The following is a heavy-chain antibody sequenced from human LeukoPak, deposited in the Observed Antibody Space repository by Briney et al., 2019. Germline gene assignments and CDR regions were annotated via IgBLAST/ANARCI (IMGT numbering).Heavy chain of an antibody. Sequence: GGSLRLSCSASGFTFSSYAMHWVRQAPGKGLEYVSAISSNGGSTYYADSVKGRFTISRDNSKNTLYLQMSSLRSEDTAVYYCVKDSADNWFDPWGQGTLVTVSS. CDR1: GFTFSSYA. J-gene: IGHJ5*02. CDR3: VKDSADNWFDP. CDR2: ISSNGGST. V-gene: IGHV3-64D*09.